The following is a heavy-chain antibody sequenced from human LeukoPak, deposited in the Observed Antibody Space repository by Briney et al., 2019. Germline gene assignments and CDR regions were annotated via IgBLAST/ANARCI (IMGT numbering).Heavy chain of an antibody. CDR2: IRTKTYSQTT. V-gene: IGHV3-49*03. CDR1: GFIFRDHA. CDR3: SRNSGTLTGYPFDI. Sequence: GGSLRLSCTASGFIFRDHAMSWFRQAPGEGLEWVGFIRTKTYSQTTEYAASVKGRFTISRDDSTSIAYLQMNSLKTDDTAVYYCSRNSGTLTGYPFDIWGQGTMVTVSS. D-gene: IGHD5-12*01. J-gene: IGHJ3*02.